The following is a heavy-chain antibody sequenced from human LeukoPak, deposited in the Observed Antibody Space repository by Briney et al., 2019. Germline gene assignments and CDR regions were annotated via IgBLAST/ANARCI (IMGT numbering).Heavy chain of an antibody. CDR1: GYIFSSYW. CDR3: ATRDGGHKVYNF. J-gene: IGHJ4*02. V-gene: IGHV5-51*01. D-gene: IGHD4-23*01. CDR2: IFPGDSDT. Sequence: GESLKISCKGSGYIFSSYWIGWVRQMPGKGLEWMGIIFPGDSDTRYSPSFQGQVTVSVDKSISTVYLQWNSLKASDTAMYCCATRDGGHKVYNFWGQGTLVTVSS.